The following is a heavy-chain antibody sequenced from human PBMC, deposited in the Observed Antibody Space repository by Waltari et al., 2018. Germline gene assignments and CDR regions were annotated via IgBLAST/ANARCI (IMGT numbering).Heavy chain of an antibody. J-gene: IGHJ4*02. CDR1: GITCSSYA. CDR2: ISYDGSNK. V-gene: IGHV3-30-3*01. Sequence: QVQLVESGGGVVQTGRSLRLSCAASGITCSSYALHWVRQAPCKGLEWVAVISYDGSNKYYADSVKGRFTISRDNSKNTLYLQMNSLRAEDTAVDYCARGKLYFDYWGQGTLVTVSS. CDR3: ARGKLYFDY.